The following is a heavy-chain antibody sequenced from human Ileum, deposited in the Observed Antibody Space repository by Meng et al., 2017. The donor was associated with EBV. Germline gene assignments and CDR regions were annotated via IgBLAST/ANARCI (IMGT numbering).Heavy chain of an antibody. Sequence: VRLGGSGGGLVKPGGSLRFSVEAPGFTFSDYYMSWIRQAPGKGLEWVSYISSSGSTIYYADSVKDRFTISRDNAKNSLYLQMNSLRAEDTAVYYCAREYGDYGYYFDYWGQGTLVTVSS. J-gene: IGHJ4*02. CDR3: AREYGDYGYYFDY. V-gene: IGHV3-11*01. D-gene: IGHD4-17*01. CDR2: ISSSGSTI. CDR1: GFTFSDYY.